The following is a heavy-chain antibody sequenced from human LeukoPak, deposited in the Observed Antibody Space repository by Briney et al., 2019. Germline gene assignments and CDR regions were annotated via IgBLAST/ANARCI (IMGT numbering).Heavy chain of an antibody. V-gene: IGHV1-69*04. CDR3: ARDMNVRGYSYGPFDY. D-gene: IGHD5-18*01. CDR2: IIPIFGIA. CDR1: GGTFSSYA. Sequence: SVKVSCKASGGTFSSYAISCVRQAPGQGLEWMGRIIPIFGIANYAQKFQGRVTITADKSTSTAYMELSSPRSEDTAVYYCARDMNVRGYSYGPFDYWGQGTLVTVSS. J-gene: IGHJ4*02.